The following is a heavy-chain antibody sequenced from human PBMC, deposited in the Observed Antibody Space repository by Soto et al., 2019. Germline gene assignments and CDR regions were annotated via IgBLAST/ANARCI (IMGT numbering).Heavy chain of an antibody. CDR2: INPNSGST. CDR3: ARGYCSGGSCYSDDAFDI. CDR1: GYTFTGYY. J-gene: IGHJ3*02. D-gene: IGHD2-15*01. Sequence: ASVKVSCKXSGYTFTGYYMHWVRQAPGQGLEWMGWINPNSGSTNYAQKFQGWVTMTRDTSISTAYMELSRLRSDDTAVYYCARGYCSGGSCYSDDAFDIWGQGTMVTVSS. V-gene: IGHV1-2*04.